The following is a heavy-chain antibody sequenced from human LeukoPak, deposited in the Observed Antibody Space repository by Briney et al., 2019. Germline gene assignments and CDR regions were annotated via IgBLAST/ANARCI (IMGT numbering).Heavy chain of an antibody. Sequence: GGSLRLSCAASGFTFSSYAMHWVRQAPGKGLEWVSVISYDGSNKYYADSVRGRFTISRDNSKNTMYLQMNSLRAEDTATYYCTRRDYKGDEYYYMDVWGKGTTVTVSS. CDR3: TRRDYKGDEYYYMDV. CDR1: GFTFSSYA. D-gene: IGHD2/OR15-2a*01. V-gene: IGHV3-30*04. J-gene: IGHJ6*04. CDR2: ISYDGSNK.